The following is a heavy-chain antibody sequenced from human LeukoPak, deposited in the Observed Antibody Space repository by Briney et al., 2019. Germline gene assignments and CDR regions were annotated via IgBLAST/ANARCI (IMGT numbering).Heavy chain of an antibody. CDR3: ESLPCSGGSCQGYFDY. CDR1: GYSFTSYL. Sequence: EALKISCKGSGYSFTSYLIGWVRQMPGKGLEWMGIIYPGDSDTRYSPSFQGQVTISTDTSISTTYLQWSSLKASDTAMYYCESLPCSGGSCQGYFDYWGQGTLVPVSS. D-gene: IGHD2-15*01. J-gene: IGHJ4*02. V-gene: IGHV5-51*01. CDR2: IYPGDSDT.